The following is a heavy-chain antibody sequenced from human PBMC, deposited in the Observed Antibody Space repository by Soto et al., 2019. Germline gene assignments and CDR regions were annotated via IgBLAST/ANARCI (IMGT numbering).Heavy chain of an antibody. D-gene: IGHD5-18*01. CDR1: GFSLSTTGMC. J-gene: IGHJ4*02. CDR3: SRAVGGFTYGYPDY. V-gene: IGHV2-70*01. CDR2: IDWADDK. Sequence: SGPRLVNPTQTLTLTCTFSGFSLSTTGMCVSWIRQPPGKALEWLALIDWADDKYYSTSLKTRLTISKDTSKNQVVLTMTNVEPVDTATYFCSRAVGGFTYGYPDYWGQGTLVTVSS.